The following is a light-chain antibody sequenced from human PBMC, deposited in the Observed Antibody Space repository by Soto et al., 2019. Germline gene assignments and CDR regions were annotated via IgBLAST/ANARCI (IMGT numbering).Light chain of an antibody. J-gene: IGKJ4*01. CDR3: QQLNGYPLT. CDR1: QGISSY. CDR2: TAS. V-gene: IGKV1-9*01. Sequence: DIQLTQSPSLLSASVGDRVTITCRASQGISSYLAWYQQKPGKDPKLLIYTASTLQSGVPSRFSGSGSGTEFTLTISSLQPEDSATYYCQQLNGYPLTFGGGTKVEIK.